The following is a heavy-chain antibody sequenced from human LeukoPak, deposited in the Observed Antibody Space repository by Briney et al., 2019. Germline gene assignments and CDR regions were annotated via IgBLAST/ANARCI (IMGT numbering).Heavy chain of an antibody. V-gene: IGHV3-53*05. CDR1: GFNISNNY. Sequence: GGSLRLSCAASGFNISNNYMSWVRQAPGKGLKWVSIIYSGGSTYYADSVKGRFTISRDNSKNTLYLQMNSLRAEDTAVYYCARTSVPVDTAMVGDYWGQGTLVTVSS. D-gene: IGHD5-18*01. CDR3: ARTSVPVDTAMVGDY. J-gene: IGHJ4*02. CDR2: IYSGGST.